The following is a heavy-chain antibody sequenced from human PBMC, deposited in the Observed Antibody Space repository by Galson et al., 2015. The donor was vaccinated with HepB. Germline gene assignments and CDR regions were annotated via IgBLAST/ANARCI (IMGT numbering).Heavy chain of an antibody. CDR2: TYYRSKWYN. CDR1: GDSVSSNSAT. J-gene: IGHJ3*01. V-gene: IGHV6-1*01. D-gene: IGHD6-13*01. Sequence: CAISGDSVSSNSATWNWIRQSPSRGLEWLGRTYYRSKWYNDYAVSVRSRLTINPHTSKNQFSLQLNSVTPEDTAVYYCTRAPLGAAGAFDVWGQGTMVTVSS. CDR3: TRAPLGAAGAFDV.